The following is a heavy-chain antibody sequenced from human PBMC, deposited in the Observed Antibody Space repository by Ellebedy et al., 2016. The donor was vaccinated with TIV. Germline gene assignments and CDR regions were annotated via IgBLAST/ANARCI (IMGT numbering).Heavy chain of an antibody. CDR1: GGSISSSNYY. CDR3: ALNSGLGGWGVGNPFDV. CDR2: IYYSGST. V-gene: IGHV4-39*01. J-gene: IGHJ3*01. Sequence: SETLSLXXTVSGGSISSSNYYWGWIRQPPGKGLEWIGTIYYSGSTYYTPSLKSRVTISVDTSKNQFSLKLSSVTAADTAMYYCALNSGLGGWGVGNPFDVWGQGAMVTVSS. D-gene: IGHD1-26*01.